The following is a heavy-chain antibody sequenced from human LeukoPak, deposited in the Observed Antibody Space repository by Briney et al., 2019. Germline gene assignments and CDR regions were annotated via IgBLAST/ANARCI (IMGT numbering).Heavy chain of an antibody. CDR3: ARAGIGGPTKDEY. CDR1: GFTVSTNY. Sequence: GGSLRLSCAVSGFTVSTNYMSWVRQAPGKGLEWVSVIYSGGSTYYADSVKGRFTISRDNSKNTLSLQMNSLRVEDTAVYYCARAGIGGPTKDEYWGQGTLVTVSS. CDR2: IYSGGST. V-gene: IGHV3-66*01. J-gene: IGHJ4*02. D-gene: IGHD1-26*01.